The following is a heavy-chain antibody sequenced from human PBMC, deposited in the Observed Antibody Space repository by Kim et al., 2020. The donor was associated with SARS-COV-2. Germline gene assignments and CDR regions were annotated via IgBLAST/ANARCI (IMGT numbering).Heavy chain of an antibody. CDR2: IYYSGST. J-gene: IGHJ6*01. D-gene: IGHD2-21*02. Sequence: SETLSLTCTVSGGSVSSGSYYWSWIRQPPGKGLEWIGYIYYSGSTNYNPSLKSRVTISVDTSKNQFSLKLSSVTAADTAVYYCARGYGGNSRRYYGMDV. CDR1: GGSVSSGSYY. V-gene: IGHV4-61*01. CDR3: ARGYGGNSRRYYGMDV.